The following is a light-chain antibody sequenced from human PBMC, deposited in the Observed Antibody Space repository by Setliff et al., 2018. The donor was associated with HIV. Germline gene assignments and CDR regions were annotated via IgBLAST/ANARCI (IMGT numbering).Light chain of an antibody. V-gene: IGLV2-14*01. CDR2: EVR. CDR1: SSDVGGYSY. Sequence: SALAQPASVSGPPGQSITISCTGTSSDVGGYSYVSWYQQHPGKAPKLIISEVRNRPSGISSRFSGSKSGNTASLTISGLQAEDEAEYYCSSYAITNTLPFGTGTKVTVL. J-gene: IGLJ1*01. CDR3: SSYAITNTLP.